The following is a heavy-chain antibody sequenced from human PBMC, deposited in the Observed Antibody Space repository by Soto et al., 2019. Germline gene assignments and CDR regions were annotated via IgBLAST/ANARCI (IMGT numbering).Heavy chain of an antibody. CDR3: ARGKNWFDP. Sequence: QLQLQESGSGLVKSSETLSLTCTVAGGPISAGDYSLSWIRQPPGKGLEWIGYIYHGGNTYYNPSLKSRVTISLHTSKNQISLELTSVTAADTAVYYCARGKNWFDPWGQGTLVTVSS. V-gene: IGHV4-30-2*01. J-gene: IGHJ5*02. CDR1: GGPISAGDYS. CDR2: IYHGGNT.